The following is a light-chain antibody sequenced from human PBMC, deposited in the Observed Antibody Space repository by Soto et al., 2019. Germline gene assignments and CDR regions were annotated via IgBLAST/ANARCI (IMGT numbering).Light chain of an antibody. CDR3: QQYENWPLYT. Sequence: EIVMTQSPATLSVSPGERATLSCRASQSVSSNLAWYQQKPGQAPRLLIYGASTRATGIPARFSGSGSGTEFPLTISSLQSEGFAVYYCQQYENWPLYTFGQGTKREIK. V-gene: IGKV3-15*01. CDR2: GAS. CDR1: QSVSSN. J-gene: IGKJ2*01.